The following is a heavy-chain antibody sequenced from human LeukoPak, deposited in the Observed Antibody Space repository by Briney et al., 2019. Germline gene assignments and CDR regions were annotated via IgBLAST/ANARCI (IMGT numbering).Heavy chain of an antibody. V-gene: IGHV2-5*02. J-gene: IGHJ3*02. D-gene: IGHD2-15*01. CDR3: AHTPDCSGGSCYSDAFDI. CDR2: IYWDDDK. CDR1: GFSLSTSGVG. Sequence: SGPTLVNPTQTLTLTCTFSGFSLSTSGVGVGWIRQPPGKALEWLALIYWDDDKRYSPSLKSRLTITKDTSKNQVVLTMTNMDPVDTATYYCAHTPDCSGGSCYSDAFDIWGQGTMVTVSS.